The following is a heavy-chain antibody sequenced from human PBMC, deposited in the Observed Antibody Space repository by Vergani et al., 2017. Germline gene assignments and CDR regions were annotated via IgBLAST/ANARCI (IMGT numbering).Heavy chain of an antibody. J-gene: IGHJ5*02. CDR1: GASIRSSNYY. CDR3: ARHSTVEWLVKLGWIDP. D-gene: IGHD6-19*01. V-gene: IGHV4-39*01. CDR2: IYYSGST. Sequence: QLQLQESGPGLVKPSATLYLTCSVSGASIRSSNYYWGWIRQPPGKGLEWIASIYYSGSTYYNPSLKSRVTISVDTSKNHFSLKLSSVTAADTAVYFCARHSTVEWLVKLGWIDPWGQGILVTVSS.